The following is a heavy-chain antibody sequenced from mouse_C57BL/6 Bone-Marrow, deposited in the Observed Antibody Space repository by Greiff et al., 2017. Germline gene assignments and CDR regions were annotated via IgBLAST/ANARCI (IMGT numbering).Heavy chain of an antibody. V-gene: IGHV6-6*01. CDR1: GFTFSDAW. CDR2: IRNKANNHAT. D-gene: IGHD1-1*01. J-gene: IGHJ3*01. Sequence: EVQGVESGGGLVQPGGSMKLSCAASGFTFSDAWMDWVRQSPEKGLEWVAEIRNKANNHATYYAESVKGRFTISRDDSKSSVYLQMNSLRAEDTGIYYCTGYGSSWGFAYWGQGTLVTVSA. CDR3: TGYGSSWGFAY.